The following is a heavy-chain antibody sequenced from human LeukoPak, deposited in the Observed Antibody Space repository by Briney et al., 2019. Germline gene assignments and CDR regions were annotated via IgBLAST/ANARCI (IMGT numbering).Heavy chain of an antibody. CDR2: ISGNGDNT. CDR3: AKDYRGSGYFFDT. Sequence: GGSLRLSCAASGFTFGSHAMGWVRQPPGKGLEWVSVISGNGDNTYYADSVKGRFTISRDNSKNTLSLLLNSLRAEDTAIYYCAKDYRGSGYFFDTWGQGTMVTVSS. CDR1: GFTFGSHA. V-gene: IGHV3-23*01. D-gene: IGHD3-3*01. J-gene: IGHJ3*02.